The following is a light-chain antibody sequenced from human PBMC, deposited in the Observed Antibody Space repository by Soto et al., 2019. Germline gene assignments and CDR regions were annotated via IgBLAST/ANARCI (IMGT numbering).Light chain of an antibody. V-gene: IGLV1-47*01. Sequence: QSVLTQPPSASGTPGQRGTISCSGSISNIGSNPVYWHQQLPGTAPKLLIFRNNQRPSGVPDRFSDSKSGTSASLAISGLRSEHEADYYCAAWDDSLSVYVFGTGTKLTVL. CDR3: AAWDDSLSVYV. J-gene: IGLJ1*01. CDR2: RNN. CDR1: ISNIGSNP.